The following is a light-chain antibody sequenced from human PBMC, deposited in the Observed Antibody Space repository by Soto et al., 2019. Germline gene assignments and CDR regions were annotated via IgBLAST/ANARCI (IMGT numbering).Light chain of an antibody. CDR3: QQYTNLPPP. CDR1: QSVSRN. Sequence: EIVMTQSPATLSVSPGERAPLSCRASQSVSRNLAWYQQNPGQAARLLIPGASTRATGIPDRFSGSGSGTEFTLTISRLQSEDCAVYYCQQYTNLPPPFGHGTRLEIK. V-gene: IGKV3-15*01. J-gene: IGKJ5*01. CDR2: GAS.